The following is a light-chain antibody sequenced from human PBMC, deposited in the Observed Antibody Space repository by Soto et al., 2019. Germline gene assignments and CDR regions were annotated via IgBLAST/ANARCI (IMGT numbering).Light chain of an antibody. CDR2: DAS. CDR3: QQYNSYPLT. J-gene: IGKJ4*01. CDR1: QSFSNW. V-gene: IGKV1-5*01. Sequence: DIAMTQSPSTLSASVGDRVTITCRASQSFSNWLAWYQQHPGKAPKLLIFDASSLESGVPSRFSGSGSGTEFTLTISSLQPDDFATYYCQQYNSYPLTFGGGTKVKIK.